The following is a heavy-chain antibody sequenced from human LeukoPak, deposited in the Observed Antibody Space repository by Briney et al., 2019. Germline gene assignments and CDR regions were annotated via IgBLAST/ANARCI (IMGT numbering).Heavy chain of an antibody. CDR2: ISGTSNTI. D-gene: IGHD6-19*01. J-gene: IGHJ4*02. CDR3: ARGTLIGRQWPYYFDY. CDR1: GFTFSSYS. V-gene: IGHV3-48*01. Sequence: PGGSLRLSCVGSGFTFSSYSMNWVRQAPGKGLEWVSYISGTSNTIYYADSVKGRFTVSRDNAKNSLYLQMNSLRAEDTAIYYCARGTLIGRQWPYYFDYWGQGTLVTVSS.